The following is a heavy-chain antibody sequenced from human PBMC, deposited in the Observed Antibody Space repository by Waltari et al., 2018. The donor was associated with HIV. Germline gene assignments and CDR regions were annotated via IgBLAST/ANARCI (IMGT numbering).Heavy chain of an antibody. CDR1: GYSFTAYY. J-gene: IGHJ4*02. D-gene: IGHD6-19*01. CDR2: INPNTGGT. V-gene: IGHV1-2*02. CDR3: ARPVAATFYFDY. Sequence: QVQLVQSGAEVKKPGASVKVSCKPSGYSFTAYYMHWLRQAPGQGLEWMGWINPNTGGTNYAQKFQGRVTMTWDTSISTIYMDLNRLTSDDTAIYYCARPVAATFYFDYWGQGTLVTVSS.